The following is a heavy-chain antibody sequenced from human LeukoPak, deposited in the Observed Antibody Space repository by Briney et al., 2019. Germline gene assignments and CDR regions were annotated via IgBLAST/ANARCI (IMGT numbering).Heavy chain of an antibody. J-gene: IGHJ4*02. CDR2: ISAYNGNT. V-gene: IGHV1-18*01. Sequence: GASVKVSCKAYGYTFTSYDINWVRQATGQGLEWMGWISAYNGNTNYAQKLQGRVTMTTDTSTSTAYMELRSLRSDDTAVYYCARKNSHTYYYDSSGGFFDYWGQGTLVTVSS. CDR1: GYTFTSYD. CDR3: ARKNSHTYYYDSSGGFFDY. D-gene: IGHD3-22*01.